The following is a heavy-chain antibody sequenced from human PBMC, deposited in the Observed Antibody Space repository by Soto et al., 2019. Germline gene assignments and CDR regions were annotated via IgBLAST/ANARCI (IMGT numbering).Heavy chain of an antibody. CDR2: INHSGST. CDR1: GGSFSGYY. CDR3: ARLKYFDS. Sequence: ETLSLTCAVYGGSFSGYYWSWIRQPPGKGLEWIGEINHSGSTNYNPSLKSRVTISVDTSKNQFSLKLSSVTAADTAVYYCARLKYFDSWGQGTLVTVSS. J-gene: IGHJ4*02. V-gene: IGHV4-34*01.